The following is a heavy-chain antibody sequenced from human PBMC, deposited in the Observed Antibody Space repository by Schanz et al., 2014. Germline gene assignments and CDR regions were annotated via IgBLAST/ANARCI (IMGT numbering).Heavy chain of an antibody. Sequence: QVQLVESGGGVVQPGRSLRLSCAASGFTFSSYGMHWVRQAPAKGLEWVAAMSYDGSIKYYGDSVKGRFTISRDNSKNTLYLQMNSLRAEDTAVYYCAREEGWGIAAAGPKHYYYGMDVWGQGTTVTVSS. D-gene: IGHD6-13*01. CDR1: GFTFSSYG. CDR3: AREEGWGIAAAGPKHYYYGMDV. J-gene: IGHJ6*02. CDR2: MSYDGSIK. V-gene: IGHV3-33*01.